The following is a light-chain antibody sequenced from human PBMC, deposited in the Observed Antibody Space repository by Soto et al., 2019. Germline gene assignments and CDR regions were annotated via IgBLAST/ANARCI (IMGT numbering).Light chain of an antibody. Sequence: SYELTQPPSVSVAPGKTARITCGGNNIGSKSVNWYQQKPGQAPVLVIYYDSDRPSGIPERFSGSNSGNTATLTISRVEAGDEADYYCQVWDSSSDHYVVFGGGTKLTVL. J-gene: IGLJ2*01. V-gene: IGLV3-21*04. CDR3: QVWDSSSDHYVV. CDR2: YDS. CDR1: NIGSKS.